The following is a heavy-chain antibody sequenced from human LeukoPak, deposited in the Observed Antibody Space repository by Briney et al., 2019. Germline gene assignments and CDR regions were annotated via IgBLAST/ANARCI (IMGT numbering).Heavy chain of an antibody. J-gene: IGHJ4*02. Sequence: GGSLRLSCAASGFTYSSYEMNWVRQAPGKGLEWVSYISSSGSTIYYADSVKGRFTISRDNAKNSLYLQMNNLRAEDTAVYYCARDGPDTAMVYYFDYWGQGTLVTVSS. D-gene: IGHD5-18*01. V-gene: IGHV3-48*03. CDR1: GFTYSSYE. CDR3: ARDGPDTAMVYYFDY. CDR2: ISSSGSTI.